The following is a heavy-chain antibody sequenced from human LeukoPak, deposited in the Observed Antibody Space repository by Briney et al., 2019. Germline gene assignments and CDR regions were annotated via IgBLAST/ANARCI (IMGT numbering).Heavy chain of an antibody. CDR2: INPNSGGT. CDR3: ARDPSSYYYDSSGYPDY. CDR1: GYTFTGYY. J-gene: IGHJ4*02. D-gene: IGHD3-22*01. Sequence: ASVKVSCKASGYTFTGYYMHWVRQAPGQGLDWMGWINPNSGGTNYAQKFQGRVTMTRDTSISTAYMELSRLRSDDTAVYYCARDPSSYYYDSSGYPDYWGQGTLVTVSS. V-gene: IGHV1-2*02.